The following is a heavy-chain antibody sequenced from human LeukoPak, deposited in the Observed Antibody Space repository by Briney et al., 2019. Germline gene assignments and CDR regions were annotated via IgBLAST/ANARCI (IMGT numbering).Heavy chain of an antibody. CDR2: IYYSGST. CDR1: GGSISSSSYY. CDR3: ARDRYSYGFAFDI. J-gene: IGHJ3*02. V-gene: IGHV4-39*07. D-gene: IGHD5-18*01. Sequence: SETLSLTCTVSGGSISSSSYYWGWIRQPPGKGLGWIGSIYYSGSTYYNPSLKSRVTISVDTSKNQFSLKLSSVTAADTAVYYCARDRYSYGFAFDIWGQGTMVTVSS.